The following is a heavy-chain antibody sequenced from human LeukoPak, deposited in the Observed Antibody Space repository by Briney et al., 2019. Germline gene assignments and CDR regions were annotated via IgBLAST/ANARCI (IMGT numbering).Heavy chain of an antibody. CDR1: GASISSHS. J-gene: IGHJ3*02. CDR2: IYASGST. D-gene: IGHD4-23*01. CDR3: ARRGIFYGGKAFDI. Sequence: SETLSLTCTVSGASISSHSWSWIRLPAGKGLEWIGRIYASGSTNSNPSLKSRVTMSVDTSKNQFSLMLSSVTAADTAVYYCARRGIFYGGKAFDIWGQGTMVTVSS. V-gene: IGHV4-4*07.